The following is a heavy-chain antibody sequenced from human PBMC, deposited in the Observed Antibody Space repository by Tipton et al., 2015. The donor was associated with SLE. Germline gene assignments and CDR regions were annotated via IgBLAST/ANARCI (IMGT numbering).Heavy chain of an antibody. D-gene: IGHD6-19*01. Sequence: TLSLTCTVSGGSISNYYCSWIRRPAGKGLEWIGRIYTSGSTNYNPSLKSRVTMSVDTSKNQFSLKLSSVTAADTAVYYCARDHPVAGPFDYWGQGTLVTVSS. V-gene: IGHV4-4*07. J-gene: IGHJ4*02. CDR3: ARDHPVAGPFDY. CDR2: IYTSGST. CDR1: GGSISNYY.